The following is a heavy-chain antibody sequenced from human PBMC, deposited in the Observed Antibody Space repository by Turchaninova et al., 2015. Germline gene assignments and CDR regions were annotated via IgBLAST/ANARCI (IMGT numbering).Heavy chain of an antibody. CDR3: AHTRKAAGTSVQYYYYYMDV. D-gene: IGHD6-13*01. V-gene: IGHV2-5*02. CDR2: IYWDDDK. CDR1: GFSLRTSGGG. Sequence: QITLKESGPTLVKPTQTLTLTCPFSGFSLRTSGGGVGWLRPPPGTALEWIPIIYWDDDKRYSPSLKSRLTNTKDTSKNQVVLTMTNMDPVDTATYYCAHTRKAAGTSVQYYYYYMDVWGKGTTVTVSS. J-gene: IGHJ6*03.